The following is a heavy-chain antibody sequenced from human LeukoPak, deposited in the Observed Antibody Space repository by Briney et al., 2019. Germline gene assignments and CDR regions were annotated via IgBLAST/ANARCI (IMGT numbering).Heavy chain of an antibody. Sequence: GGSLRLSCAASGFTFSTYAMTRVRQAPGKGLEWVSTIRGDGDRTYYADSVKGQFIISRDNSKNKLYLQLSTLRAEDTAVYYCAKDQADGYTNYGDYWGQGTLVTVSS. J-gene: IGHJ4*02. CDR3: AKDQADGYTNYGDY. CDR2: IRGDGDRT. D-gene: IGHD5-24*01. CDR1: GFTFSTYA. V-gene: IGHV3-23*01.